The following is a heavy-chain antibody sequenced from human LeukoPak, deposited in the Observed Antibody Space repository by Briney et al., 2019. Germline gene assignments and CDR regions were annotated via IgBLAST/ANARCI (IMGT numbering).Heavy chain of an antibody. V-gene: IGHV1-46*01. CDR3: ARGPLDTAMEGDFDY. J-gene: IGHJ4*02. D-gene: IGHD5-18*01. Sequence: ASVNVSCKASRYTFTSYYMHGVRQPPGQGVEWMGIINPSGGSTSYAQKLQGRVTMTRDTSTSTVYMELSSLRSEDTGVYYCARGPLDTAMEGDFDYWGQGTLVTVSS. CDR1: RYTFTSYY. CDR2: INPSGGST.